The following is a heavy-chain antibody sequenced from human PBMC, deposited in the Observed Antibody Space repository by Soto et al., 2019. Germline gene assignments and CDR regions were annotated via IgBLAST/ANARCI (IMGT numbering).Heavy chain of an antibody. CDR1: GYSFTSYW. Sequence: EVQLVQSGAEVKKPGESLRISCKGSGYSFTSYWISWVRQMPGKGLEWMGRIDPSDSYTNYSPSFQGHVTISADKSISTAYLQWSSLKASDTAMYYCARHSSSWYSRSGWFDPWGQGTLVTVSS. V-gene: IGHV5-10-1*03. J-gene: IGHJ5*02. D-gene: IGHD6-13*01. CDR2: IDPSDSYT. CDR3: ARHSSSWYSRSGWFDP.